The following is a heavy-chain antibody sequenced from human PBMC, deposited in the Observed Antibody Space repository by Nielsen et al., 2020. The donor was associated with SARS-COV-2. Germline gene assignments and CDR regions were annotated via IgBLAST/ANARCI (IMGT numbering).Heavy chain of an antibody. V-gene: IGHV3-30*02. Sequence: DSVKGRFTISRDNFKNTLYLQMNSLRTEDTAAYYCAKSNVVRGIIGYYFEYWGRGTAVNVSS. CDR3: AKSNVVRGIIGYYFEY. J-gene: IGHJ4*02. D-gene: IGHD3-10*01.